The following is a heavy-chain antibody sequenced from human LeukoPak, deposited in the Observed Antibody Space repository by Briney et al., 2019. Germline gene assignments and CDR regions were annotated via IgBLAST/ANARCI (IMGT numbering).Heavy chain of an antibody. D-gene: IGHD5-18*01. CDR1: GFTFSSYA. J-gene: IGHJ4*02. V-gene: IGHV3-23*01. CDR2: SSGSGGST. CDR3: AKPYSYGYGDFDY. Sequence: GGSLRLSCAASGFTFSSYAMSLVRQAPGKGLEWVSASSGSGGSTYYADSVMGRFTISRDNSKNTLYLQMNSLRAEDTAVYYCAKPYSYGYGDFDYWGQGTLVTASS.